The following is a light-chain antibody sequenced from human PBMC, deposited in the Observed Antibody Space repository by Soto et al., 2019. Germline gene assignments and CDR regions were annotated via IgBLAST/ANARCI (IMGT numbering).Light chain of an antibody. Sequence: EIVLTQSPATLSLSPGERATLSCRASQRVTTYLAWYQQKPGQAPRLLVYTASTGATNASTRATGIPARFSGSGSGTDFSLTISSLEPEDFAVYYCQQRSNWVTFVGGTTVEIK. J-gene: IGKJ4*01. CDR3: QQRSNWVT. CDR2: NAS. V-gene: IGKV3-11*01. CDR1: QRVTTY.